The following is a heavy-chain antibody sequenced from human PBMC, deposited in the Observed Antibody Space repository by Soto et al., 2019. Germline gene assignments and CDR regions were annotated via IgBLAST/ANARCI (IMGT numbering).Heavy chain of an antibody. Sequence: GESLKISWKGSGYSFTNYWIVWVRRMPGKGLEWMAIIYPGDSDTRYSPSFQGQVTISADKSISTAYLQWSSLKASDTAMYYCGYCSGGGMNGFDIWGQGTMVTVS. J-gene: IGHJ3*02. CDR3: GYCSGGGMNGFDI. CDR2: IYPGDSDT. V-gene: IGHV5-51*01. CDR1: GYSFTNYW. D-gene: IGHD2-15*01.